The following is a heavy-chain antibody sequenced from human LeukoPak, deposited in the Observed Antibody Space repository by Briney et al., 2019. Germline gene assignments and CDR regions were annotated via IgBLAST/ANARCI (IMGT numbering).Heavy chain of an antibody. CDR2: ISGSTAGT. J-gene: IGHJ4*02. CDR1: GFTFSSYA. D-gene: IGHD3-22*01. Sequence: GGSLRLSCAASGFTFSSYAMNWVRQAPGKGLEWVSAISGSTAGTRYADSVKGRFTISRDNSKNTLYLQINSLRAEDTAVYYCARGNYYDGYFGYWGQGTLVTVSS. CDR3: ARGNYYDGYFGY. V-gene: IGHV3-23*01.